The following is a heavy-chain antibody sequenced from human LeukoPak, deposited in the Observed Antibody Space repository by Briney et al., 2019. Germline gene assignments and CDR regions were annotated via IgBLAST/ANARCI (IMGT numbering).Heavy chain of an antibody. CDR1: GGSISSYY. J-gene: IGHJ4*02. CDR3: ARANGDEGRVYYFDY. CDR2: IYYSGST. V-gene: IGHV4-59*01. Sequence: SETLSLTCTVSGGSISSYYWSWIRQPPGKGLEWIGDIYYSGSTNYNPSLKSRVTISVDTSKNQFSLKLSSVTAADTAVYYCARANGDEGRVYYFDYWGQGTLVTVSS. D-gene: IGHD4-17*01.